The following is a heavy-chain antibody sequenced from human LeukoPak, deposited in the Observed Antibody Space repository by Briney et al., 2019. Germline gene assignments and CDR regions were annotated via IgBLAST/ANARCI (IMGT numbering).Heavy chain of an antibody. CDR1: GGSFSAYY. J-gene: IGHJ4*03. Sequence: SETLSLTCAVYGGSFSAYYWSWIRQSPGKGLQWIAEVNHRGDTDYNPSVKGRVTISVDTSKNQFSLKVTSLTAADTAVYYCARGPTISETGYFDYWGQGTLVTVSS. CDR2: VNHRGDT. V-gene: IGHV4-34*01. D-gene: IGHD1-1*01. CDR3: ARGPTISETGYFDY.